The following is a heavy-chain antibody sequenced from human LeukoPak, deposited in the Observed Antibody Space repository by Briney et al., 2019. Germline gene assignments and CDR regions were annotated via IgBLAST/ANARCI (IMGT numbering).Heavy chain of an antibody. CDR3: ARGGRSSGGYLYNFDY. CDR1: GFTVCSNY. CDR2: IYSGGSS. D-gene: IGHD1-26*01. V-gene: IGHV3-53*01. J-gene: IGHJ4*02. Sequence: GGSLRLSCAASGFTVCSNYMSWGRQAPGKGLEWGSVIYSGGSSYYADSVKGRFTLSRDNSKNTLYLQMNSLRAEDTAVYYCARGGRSSGGYLYNFDYWGQGTLVTVSS.